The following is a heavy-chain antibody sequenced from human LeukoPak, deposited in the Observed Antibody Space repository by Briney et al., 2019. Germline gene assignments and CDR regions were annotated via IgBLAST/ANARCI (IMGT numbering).Heavy chain of an antibody. CDR2: INHSGST. CDR1: GGSFNGYY. CDR3: ARATGTHTYYFDY. J-gene: IGHJ4*02. Sequence: PSETLSLTCAVYGGSFNGYYWSWIRQPPGKGLEWIGEINHSGSTNYNPSLKSRVTISVDTSKNQFSLKLSSVTAADTAVYYCARATGTHTYYFDYWGQGTLVTVSS. V-gene: IGHV4-34*01. D-gene: IGHD1-1*01.